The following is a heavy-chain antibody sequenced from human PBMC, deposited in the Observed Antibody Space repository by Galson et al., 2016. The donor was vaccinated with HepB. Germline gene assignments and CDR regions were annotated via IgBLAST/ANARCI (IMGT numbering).Heavy chain of an antibody. D-gene: IGHD3-10*01. CDR3: AKEDGGSGIYLEY. V-gene: IGHV3-30*18. Sequence: SLRLSCAASGFIFSSXXMHXXXQAXXKGLXXVSXXSKDGRXKNYAESEKGRFTISRDDSKNTLYLQMNTLRVEDTAVYYCAKEDGGSGIYLEYWGQGTLVTVSS. J-gene: IGHJ4*02. CDR1: GFIFSSXX. CDR2: XSKDGRXK.